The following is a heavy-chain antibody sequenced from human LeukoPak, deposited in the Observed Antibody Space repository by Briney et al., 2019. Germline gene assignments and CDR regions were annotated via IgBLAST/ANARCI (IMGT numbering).Heavy chain of an antibody. J-gene: IGHJ4*02. CDR2: ISSGGST. D-gene: IGHD5-18*01. CDR3: AKNVGQVWLPLGY. V-gene: IGHV3-23*01. Sequence: GGSLRLSCAASGFTFDSYAMNWVRQAPGMGLEWASGISSGGSTYYADSVKGRFTISRDNSRNSLYLQMNSLRAEDTAVYYCAKNVGQVWLPLGYWGQGTLVTVSS. CDR1: GFTFDSYA.